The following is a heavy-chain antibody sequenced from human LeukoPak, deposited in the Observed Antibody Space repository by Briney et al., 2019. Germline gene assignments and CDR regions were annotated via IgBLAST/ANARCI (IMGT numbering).Heavy chain of an antibody. CDR2: ISGTGATT. CDR1: GLTFSTYA. Sequence: GGSLRLSCAASGLTFSTYAMSWLRQAPAKGLEWVSGISGTGATTYYAVSVKGRFTISRDNSKNTVYLQMNSLRAEDTAVYYCAKDAYYYGSGGGAFDIWGQGTMVTVSS. D-gene: IGHD3-10*01. CDR3: AKDAYYYGSGGGAFDI. J-gene: IGHJ3*02. V-gene: IGHV3-23*01.